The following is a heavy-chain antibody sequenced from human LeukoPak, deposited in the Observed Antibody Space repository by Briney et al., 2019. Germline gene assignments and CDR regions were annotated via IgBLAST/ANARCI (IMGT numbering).Heavy chain of an antibody. V-gene: IGHV4-34*01. D-gene: IGHD5-12*01. Sequence: SETLSLTFAAYGMSFSGYYCSWIPQPPGKGLGWVGENNHSGSTNYSPSLKSRVTISVDTCKNQFSLKLSSVTAADTAVYYCARGNIVATIGRAFDIWGQGTMVTVSS. CDR3: ARGNIVATIGRAFDI. CDR1: GMSFSGYY. CDR2: NNHSGST. J-gene: IGHJ3*02.